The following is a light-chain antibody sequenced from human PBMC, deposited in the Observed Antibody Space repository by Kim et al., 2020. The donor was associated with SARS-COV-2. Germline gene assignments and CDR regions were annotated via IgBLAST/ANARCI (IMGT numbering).Light chain of an antibody. CDR1: QGISNS. V-gene: IGKV1-27*01. CDR3: QKYNAAPWT. J-gene: IGKJ1*01. CDR2: AAS. Sequence: ACVGDRVNITCRASQGISNSLAWFQQKPGKAPKVLIYAASTLQSGVPSRFSGSGSGTDFTLTISSLQPEDVATYYCQKYNAAPWTFGQGTKVEIK.